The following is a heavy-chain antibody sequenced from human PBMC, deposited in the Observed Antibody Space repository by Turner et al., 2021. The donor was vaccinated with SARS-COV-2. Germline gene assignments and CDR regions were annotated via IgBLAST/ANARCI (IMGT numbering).Heavy chain of an antibody. CDR2: ISGSGGST. Sequence: EVQLLESGGGLVQPGESLRLSCAASGFTFSSYAMPGVRQAPGKGLEWVSAISGSGGSTYYADSVRGRFTISRDNSKNTLYLQMNSLRAEDTALYYCAKDLGSWYPDYWGQGTLVTVSS. D-gene: IGHD3-10*01. CDR1: GFTFSSYA. CDR3: AKDLGSWYPDY. J-gene: IGHJ4*02. V-gene: IGHV3-23*01.